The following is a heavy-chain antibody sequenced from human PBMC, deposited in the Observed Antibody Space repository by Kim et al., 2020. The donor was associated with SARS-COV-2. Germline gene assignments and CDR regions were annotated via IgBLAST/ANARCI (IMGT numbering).Heavy chain of an antibody. Sequence: GGSLRLSCAASGFTFSNHFIHWVRQPPGGGLEWVAAVSPDGMNEYYTDSVKGRFTISRDNSKNTLYLQMNSLRAEDTAVFFCAGETGGNWFGPWGQGTLVTVSS. V-gene: IGHV3-30*04. CDR3: AGETGGNWFGP. D-gene: IGHD3-16*01. J-gene: IGHJ5*02. CDR1: GFTFSNHF. CDR2: VSPDGMNE.